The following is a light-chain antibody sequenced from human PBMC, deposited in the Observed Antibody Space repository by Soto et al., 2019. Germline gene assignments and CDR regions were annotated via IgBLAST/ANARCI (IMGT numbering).Light chain of an antibody. J-gene: IGLJ3*02. Sequence: SVLTQPPSVSAAPGQKVTISCSGSSSNIGSYSVSWYQQLPGSAPKLLIHENNKRPSGIPDRFSGSKSGTSATLGITGLQAGDEADYYCGAWDRSLTGGVFGGGTKLTVL. CDR3: GAWDRSLTGGV. CDR1: SSNIGSYS. V-gene: IGLV1-51*02. CDR2: ENN.